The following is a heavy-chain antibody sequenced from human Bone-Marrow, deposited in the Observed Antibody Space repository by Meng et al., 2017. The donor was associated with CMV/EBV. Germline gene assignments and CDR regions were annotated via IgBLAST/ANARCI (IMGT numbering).Heavy chain of an antibody. CDR3: ARARTVTKTMDV. J-gene: IGHJ6*02. Sequence: GESLKISCVASGFTFTNYWMMWLRQAPGKGLEWVATVNQDGRDEFYLDSVKGRFTTSADKAKSSVFLQMNSLRAEDTAVYYCARARTVTKTMDVWGQGNTV. CDR1: GFTFTNYW. D-gene: IGHD4-11*01. CDR2: VNQDGRDE. V-gene: IGHV3-7*01.